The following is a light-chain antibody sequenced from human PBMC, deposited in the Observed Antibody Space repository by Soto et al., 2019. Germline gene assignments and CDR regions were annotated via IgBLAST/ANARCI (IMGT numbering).Light chain of an antibody. CDR2: AAS. V-gene: IGKV1-39*01. CDR3: QQTFGKPLVT. J-gene: IGKJ5*01. Sequence: EIQMTQSPSSLSASIGDRVSIICLPSESIRIHLNWYQQKPGKAPRLLIYAASRLQSGVPSRFSGTGSGTDFTLTISSLQPEDFAIYYCQQTFGKPLVTFGQGTRLEIK. CDR1: ESIRIH.